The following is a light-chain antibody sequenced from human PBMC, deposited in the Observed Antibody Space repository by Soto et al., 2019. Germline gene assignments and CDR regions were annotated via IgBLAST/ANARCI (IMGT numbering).Light chain of an antibody. CDR1: QSINSNY. CDR3: QQYDSSPRT. V-gene: IGKV3-20*01. CDR2: GAS. Sequence: EIVLTQSPDTLSLSPGERATLSCRASQSINSNYLAWYQQKPGQGPRPLIYGASNRATGIPDRFSGSGSGTDFTLTISRLEPEDFAVYYCQQYDSSPRTFGQGTKLEIK. J-gene: IGKJ1*01.